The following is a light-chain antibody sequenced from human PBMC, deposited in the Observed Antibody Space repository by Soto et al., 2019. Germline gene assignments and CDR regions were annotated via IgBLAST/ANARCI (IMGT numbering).Light chain of an antibody. CDR3: CSYAGSSTYV. J-gene: IGLJ1*01. CDR1: SSDVGSYNL. Sequence: QSALTQPASVSGSPGQSITISCTGTSSDVGSYNLVSWYQQHPGKAPKLMIYEGSKRPSGVSNRFSGSKYGNTASLTISGLQAEYEADYYCCSYAGSSTYVFDTGTKLTVL. CDR2: EGS. V-gene: IGLV2-23*01.